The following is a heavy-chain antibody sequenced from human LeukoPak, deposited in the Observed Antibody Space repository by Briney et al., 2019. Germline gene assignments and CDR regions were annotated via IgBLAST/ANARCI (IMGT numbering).Heavy chain of an antibody. J-gene: IGHJ4*02. CDR3: AVVVVTAIFRLDY. V-gene: IGHV1-69*05. Sequence: SVKVSCKASGGSFSSYAISWVREAPGQGLEWMGRIIPIFGTANYAQKFQGRVTITTDESTSTAYMELSSLRSEDTAVYYCAVVVVTAIFRLDYWGQGTLVTVSS. CDR1: GGSFSSYA. CDR2: IIPIFGTA. D-gene: IGHD2-21*02.